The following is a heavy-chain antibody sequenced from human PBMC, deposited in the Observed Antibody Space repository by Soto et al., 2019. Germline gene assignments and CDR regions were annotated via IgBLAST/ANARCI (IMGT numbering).Heavy chain of an antibody. CDR3: ATEIVVVPAAILYYCYGMDV. J-gene: IGHJ6*02. D-gene: IGHD2-2*01. CDR2: IKQDGSEK. CDR1: GFTFSSYW. V-gene: IGHV3-7*01. Sequence: GGTLRLSCAASGFTFSSYWMSWVRQAPGKGLEWVANIKQDGSEKYNVDSVKGRFTISRVNAKNSLYLQMNSLGAEDTAVFYCATEIVVVPAAILYYCYGMDVWGQGTTVPVSS.